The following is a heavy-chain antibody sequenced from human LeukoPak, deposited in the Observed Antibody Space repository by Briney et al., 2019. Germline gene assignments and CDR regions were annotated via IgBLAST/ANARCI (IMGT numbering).Heavy chain of an antibody. J-gene: IGHJ3*02. D-gene: IGHD5-24*01. Sequence: GESLKISCKGSGYNFTNYWIAWVRQMPGKGLEWMGVIYPRDSETSYRPSFQGHITMSADRSRSTAYLQWSSPQASDTAMYYCARPMEMTTITALDTWGQGTLVTVSS. CDR3: ARPMEMTTITALDT. CDR1: GYNFTNYW. V-gene: IGHV5-51*01. CDR2: IYPRDSET.